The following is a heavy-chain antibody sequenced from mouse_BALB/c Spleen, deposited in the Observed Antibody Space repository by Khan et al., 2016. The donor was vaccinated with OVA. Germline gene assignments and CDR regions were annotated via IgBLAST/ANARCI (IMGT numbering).Heavy chain of an antibody. CDR3: ASDLGRYYAMDY. CDR2: INYSGST. D-gene: IGHD4-1*01. V-gene: IGHV3-2*02. CDR1: GYSITSDYA. Sequence: EVQLQESGPGLVKPSQSLSLTCTVTGYSITSDYAWNWIRQFPGNTLEWMGYINYSGSTSYNPSLKSRISITRDTSKNQFFLQLNSVTTEDTATYYCASDLGRYYAMDYWGQGTSVTVSS. J-gene: IGHJ4*01.